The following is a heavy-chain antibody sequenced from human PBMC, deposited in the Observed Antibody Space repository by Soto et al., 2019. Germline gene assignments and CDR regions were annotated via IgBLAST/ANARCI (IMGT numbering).Heavy chain of an antibody. D-gene: IGHD2-15*01. Sequence: PSETLSLTCTVSGGSVSCGSYYWSWIRQPPAKGLEWIGYIYYSGSTNYNPSLKSRVTISVDTSKNQFSLKLSSVTAADTAVYYCARDRCSGGSCYSHYYYGMDVWGQGTTVTVSS. CDR2: IYYSGST. V-gene: IGHV4-61*01. CDR1: GGSVSCGSYY. CDR3: ARDRCSGGSCYSHYYYGMDV. J-gene: IGHJ6*02.